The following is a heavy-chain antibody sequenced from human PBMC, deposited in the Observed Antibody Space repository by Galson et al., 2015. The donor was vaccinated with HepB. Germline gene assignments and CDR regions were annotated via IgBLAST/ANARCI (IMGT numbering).Heavy chain of an antibody. CDR2: TYYRSKWYN. Sequence: CAISGDSVSSNSAAWNWIRQSPSRGLEWLGRTYYRSKWYNDYAVSVKSRITINPDTSKNQFSLQLNSVTPEDTAVYYCAREWGYCSGGSCYYYYGMDVWGQGTTVTVSS. CDR3: AREWGYCSGGSCYYYYGMDV. J-gene: IGHJ6*02. V-gene: IGHV6-1*01. D-gene: IGHD2-15*01. CDR1: GDSVSSNSAA.